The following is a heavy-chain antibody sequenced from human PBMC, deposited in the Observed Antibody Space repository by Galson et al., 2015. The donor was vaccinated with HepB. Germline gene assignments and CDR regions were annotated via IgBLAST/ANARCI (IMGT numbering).Heavy chain of an antibody. CDR1: GFSFSSYA. D-gene: IGHD3-3*01. V-gene: IGHV3-23*01. CDR3: AKDPSAAIFGVIEPA. CDR2: LSGSGVST. Sequence: SLRLSCAASGFSFSSYAMSWVRQAPGKGLEWGSGLSGSGVSTYYTDSVKGRFSISRDNSKNTLYLQMNGLRVVDTAIYSCAKDPSAAIFGVIEPAWGQGTMVTVSS. J-gene: IGHJ3*01.